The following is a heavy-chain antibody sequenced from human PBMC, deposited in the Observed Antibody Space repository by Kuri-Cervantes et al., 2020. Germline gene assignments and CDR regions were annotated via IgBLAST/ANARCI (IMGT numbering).Heavy chain of an antibody. CDR1: GFTFDDYA. D-gene: IGHD1-1*01. CDR2: IKSKTDGGTT. J-gene: IGHJ6*04. CDR3: TTTTGSSAYYYYYYGMDV. Sequence: GGSLRLSCAASGFTFDDYAMHWVRQAPGKGLEWVGRIKSKTDGGTTDYAAPVKGRFTISRDDSKNTLYLQMNSLKTEDTAVYYCTTTTGSSAYYYYYYGMDVWGKGTTVTVSS. V-gene: IGHV3-15*01.